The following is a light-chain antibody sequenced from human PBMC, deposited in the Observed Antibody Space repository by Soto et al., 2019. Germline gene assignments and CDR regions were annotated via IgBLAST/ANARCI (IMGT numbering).Light chain of an antibody. CDR1: QSMTTK. Sequence: EIVMTQYPAGLSVSPGEGGTLWCRASQSMTTKLAWYQQKPGQAPRLLIHGAFTRATGIPARFSGSGSGTEFTLTISTLQSEDFAVYYCQQYNSWPPITFGQRTRLEIK. J-gene: IGKJ5*01. V-gene: IGKV3-15*01. CDR3: QQYNSWPPIT. CDR2: GAF.